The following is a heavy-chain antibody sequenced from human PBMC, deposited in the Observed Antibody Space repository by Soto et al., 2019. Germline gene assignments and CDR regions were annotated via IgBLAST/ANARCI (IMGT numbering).Heavy chain of an antibody. D-gene: IGHD5-18*01. CDR3: AKDGGGYNYGYVMLDKYYYGMDV. Sequence: QVQLVESGGGVVQPGRSLRLSCAASGFTFSTYAMHWVRQAPGKGLEWGAVISYDGTNKYYADSVRGRFTIFRDNSKNTLFLQMNSLRAEDTAVYYCAKDGGGYNYGYVMLDKYYYGMDVWGQGTTVTVSS. V-gene: IGHV3-30-3*01. CDR2: ISYDGTNK. J-gene: IGHJ6*02. CDR1: GFTFSTYA.